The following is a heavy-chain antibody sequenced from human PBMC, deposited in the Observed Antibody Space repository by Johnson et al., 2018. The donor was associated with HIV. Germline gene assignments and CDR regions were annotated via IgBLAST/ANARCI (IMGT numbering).Heavy chain of an antibody. V-gene: IGHV3-9*01. Sequence: VQLVESGGGLVQPGRSLRLSCAASGFTFDDYAMHWVRQAPGKGLEWVSGISWNSGSIGYADSVKGRFTISRDNSKNSLYLQMNSLSAEDTALYYCARDLKVGAPDAFDIWGQGTMVTVSS. D-gene: IGHD3-16*01. CDR2: ISWNSGSI. CDR1: GFTFDDYA. CDR3: ARDLKVGAPDAFDI. J-gene: IGHJ3*02.